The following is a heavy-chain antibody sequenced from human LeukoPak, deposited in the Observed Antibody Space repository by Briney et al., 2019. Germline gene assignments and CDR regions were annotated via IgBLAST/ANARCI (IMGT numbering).Heavy chain of an antibody. Sequence: TSETLSLTCAVYGGSFSGYYWSWIRQPPGKGLEWIAEIHHSGSANYNPSLKSRVTISIDTSKNQFSLKLSSETAADTAVYYCARSDYGSGNYYWSLDYWGQGTLVTVSS. CDR2: IHHSGSA. CDR3: ARSDYGSGNYYWSLDY. V-gene: IGHV4-34*01. CDR1: GGSFSGYY. D-gene: IGHD3-10*01. J-gene: IGHJ4*02.